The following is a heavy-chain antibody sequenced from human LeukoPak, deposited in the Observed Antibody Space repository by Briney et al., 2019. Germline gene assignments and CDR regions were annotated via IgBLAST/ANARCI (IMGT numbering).Heavy chain of an antibody. J-gene: IGHJ4*02. Sequence: ASVKVSCKASGYTFTSYGISWVRQAPGQGLEWMGWISAYNGNTNYAQKLQGRVTMTTDTSTSTAYMELRSLRPDDTAVYYCARVRPDDFWSGYYSGIDYWGQGTLVTVSS. CDR2: ISAYNGNT. CDR1: GYTFTSYG. CDR3: ARVRPDDFWSGYYSGIDY. V-gene: IGHV1-18*01. D-gene: IGHD3-3*01.